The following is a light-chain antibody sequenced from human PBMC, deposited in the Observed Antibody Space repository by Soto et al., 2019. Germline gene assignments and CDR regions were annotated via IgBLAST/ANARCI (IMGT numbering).Light chain of an antibody. Sequence: ETVMTQSPATLSLSPGDRATLSCRASQSVGSDLAWYQQKRGQAPRLLIYGASTRATGIPARFSGSASGTEFTLTISGLQSEDFAVYYCQQYKNWPPITFGQGTRLEIK. CDR3: QQYKNWPPIT. J-gene: IGKJ5*01. V-gene: IGKV3-15*01. CDR1: QSVGSD. CDR2: GAS.